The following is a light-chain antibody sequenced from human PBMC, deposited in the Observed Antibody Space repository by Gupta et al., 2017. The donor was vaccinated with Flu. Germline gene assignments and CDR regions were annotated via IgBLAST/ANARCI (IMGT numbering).Light chain of an antibody. CDR2: EDT. CDR1: NLGDTY. J-gene: IGLJ2*01. Sequence: SSALTQPPSVSVSPGQTASITCSGDNLGDTYVSWYRPKPGQSPVKVIYEDTKRPSGIPERFSGSNSGTTATLTIGGTQARDEDDYDWQAWDSGTCGFGGGTKLTVL. CDR3: QAWDSGTCG. V-gene: IGLV3-1*01.